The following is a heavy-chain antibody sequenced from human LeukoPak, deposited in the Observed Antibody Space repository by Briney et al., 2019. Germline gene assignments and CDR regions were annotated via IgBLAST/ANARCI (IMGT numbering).Heavy chain of an antibody. D-gene: IGHD1-26*01. Sequence: PGGSLRLSCAASGFTFSSYWMSWVRQAPGKGLEWVANMNQDGSEKYYVDSVKGRFTISRDNAKNSLYLQMNNLRAKDTAVYYCARGGELLRPADYWGQGTLVTVSS. CDR3: ARGGELLRPADY. V-gene: IGHV3-7*01. CDR1: GFTFSSYW. CDR2: MNQDGSEK. J-gene: IGHJ4*02.